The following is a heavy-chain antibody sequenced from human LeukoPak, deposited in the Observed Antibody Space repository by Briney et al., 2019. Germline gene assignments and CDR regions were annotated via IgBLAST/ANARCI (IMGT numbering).Heavy chain of an antibody. J-gene: IGHJ4*02. V-gene: IGHV4-59*08. D-gene: IGHD6-25*01. CDR1: GGSITSYY. Sequence: PSETLSLTCTVSGGSITSYYWSWIRQSPRKELEWIGYIYYSGSTNYNPSLKSRVTISVDTSKNQFSLKLSSVTAADTAVYYCARRSYSSGFYYFDYWGQGTLVTVSS. CDR2: IYYSGST. CDR3: ARRSYSSGFYYFDY.